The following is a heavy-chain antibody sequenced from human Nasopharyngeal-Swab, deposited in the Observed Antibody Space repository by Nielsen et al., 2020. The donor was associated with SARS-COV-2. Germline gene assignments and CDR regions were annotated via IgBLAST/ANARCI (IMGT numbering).Heavy chain of an antibody. CDR3: VRATSSRYFDS. V-gene: IGHV3-48*02. Sequence: GGSLRLSCEASGFTFSSYSMNWVRQAPGKGLEWVASIDSSSPTIYYADSVKGRFTISRDNAKNSLYLQMHTLRDDATAVYYCVRATSSRYFDSWGQGTLVTVSS. CDR2: IDSSSPTI. CDR1: GFTFSSYS. J-gene: IGHJ4*02. D-gene: IGHD6-13*01.